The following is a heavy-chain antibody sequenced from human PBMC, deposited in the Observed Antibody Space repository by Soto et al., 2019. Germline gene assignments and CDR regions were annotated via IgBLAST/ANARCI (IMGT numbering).Heavy chain of an antibody. J-gene: IGHJ5*01. V-gene: IGHV1-2*02. D-gene: IGHD4-17*01. CDR3: ARDPDYGDYWGYFFDS. CDR1: GYTFAAYY. Sequence: QVQLVQSGAEVKKPGASVKVSCKTSGYTFAAYYIHWIRQAPGQGLEWMGWINPTSGGTVYAQNFQDRITMTRDTSISTAYTELRRLNSEDTAVYYCARDPDYGDYWGYFFDSWGQGTPVTVSS. CDR2: INPTSGGT.